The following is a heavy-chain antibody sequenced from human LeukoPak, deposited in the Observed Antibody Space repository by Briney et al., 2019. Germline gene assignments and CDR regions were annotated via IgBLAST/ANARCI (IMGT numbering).Heavy chain of an antibody. CDR3: SRDSRTGGYFDP. J-gene: IGHJ5*02. Sequence: SETLSLTCTVSGGSISSSSYYWGWIRQPPGKGLEWIGSIYYSGSTYYNPSLKSRITISIDTSKNKFSLKLNSVTAADTAVYFCSRDSRTGGYFDPWGQGTLVTVSS. D-gene: IGHD2-2*01. CDR1: GGSISSSSYY. CDR2: IYYSGST. V-gene: IGHV4-39*07.